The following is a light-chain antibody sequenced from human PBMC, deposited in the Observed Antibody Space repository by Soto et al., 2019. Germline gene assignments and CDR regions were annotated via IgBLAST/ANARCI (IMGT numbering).Light chain of an antibody. CDR3: QQYSCSSAT. J-gene: IGKJ2*01. CDR1: QSVNSRH. V-gene: IGKV3-20*01. Sequence: EIVLTQSPGTLSLSPGQRATLSCRASQSVNSRHLAWYQHRPCQAPRLLIYAASSRATGIPAMFSGGGSGKDFNRTISILEDEDSADFYCQQYSCSSATFCQGTKLEIK. CDR2: AAS.